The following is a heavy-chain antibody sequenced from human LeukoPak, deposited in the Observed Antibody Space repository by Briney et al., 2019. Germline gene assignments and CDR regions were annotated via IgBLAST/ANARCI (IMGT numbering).Heavy chain of an antibody. D-gene: IGHD1-14*01. CDR3: AKQNLYNWFDP. CDR2: ISGSGGST. V-gene: IGHV3-23*01. J-gene: IGHJ5*02. Sequence: GGSLRLSCAASGFTFISYAMSWVRQAPVKGLEWVSIISGSGGSTYYADSVKGRFTISRDNSKNTLYLQMNSLRAEGTAVYYCAKQNLYNWFDPWGQGTLVTVSS. CDR1: GFTFISYA.